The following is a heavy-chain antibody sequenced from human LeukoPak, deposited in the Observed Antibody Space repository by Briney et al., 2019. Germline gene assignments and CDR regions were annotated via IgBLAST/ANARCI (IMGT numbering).Heavy chain of an antibody. Sequence: SETLSLTCAVYGGSFSGYYWSWIRQPPGKGLEWIGEISHSGSTNYNPSLKSRVTISVDTSKNQFSLKLSSVTAADTAVYYCASLFPLWFGAPNATPNYYYGMDVWGQGTTVTVSS. V-gene: IGHV4-34*01. D-gene: IGHD3-10*01. CDR3: ASLFPLWFGAPNATPNYYYGMDV. CDR2: ISHSGST. CDR1: GGSFSGYY. J-gene: IGHJ6*02.